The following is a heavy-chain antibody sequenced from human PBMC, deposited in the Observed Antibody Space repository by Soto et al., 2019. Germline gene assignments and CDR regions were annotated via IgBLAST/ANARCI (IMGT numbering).Heavy chain of an antibody. CDR3: ARGAVTGYAHYYYAMDV. CDR2: IGSSGSTI. D-gene: IGHD3-9*01. J-gene: IGHJ6*02. Sequence: VQLVESGGGLVKPGGSLRLSCAASGLIFSDYYMSWIRQAPGKGLEWVSYIGSSGSTIYYADSVKDRFTISRDNAKKSLYLQMNGLRVEDTAVYYCARGAVTGYAHYYYAMDVWGQGATVTVSS. V-gene: IGHV3-11*01. CDR1: GLIFSDYY.